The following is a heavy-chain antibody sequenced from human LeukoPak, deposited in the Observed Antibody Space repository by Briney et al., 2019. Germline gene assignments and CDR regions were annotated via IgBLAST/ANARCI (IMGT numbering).Heavy chain of an antibody. Sequence: GGSLRLSCAASGFTFSSYAMSWVRQAPGKGLEWVSAISGRGGSTYYADSVKGRFTISRDNSKNTLYLQMNSLRAEDTAVYYCSGNLYYFDYWGQGTLVTVSS. CDR1: GFTFSSYA. CDR2: ISGRGGST. D-gene: IGHD2/OR15-2a*01. V-gene: IGHV3-23*01. J-gene: IGHJ4*02. CDR3: SGNLYYFDY.